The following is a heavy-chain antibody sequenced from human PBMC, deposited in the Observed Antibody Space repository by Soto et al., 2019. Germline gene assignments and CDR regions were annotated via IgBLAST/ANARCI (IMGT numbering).Heavy chain of an antibody. Sequence: QLQLQESGPGLVKPSETLSLTCTVSGDPISSSAYYWGWVRQTPGKGLEWIGNIYNSGSTFYNAYLKSRVTTSVDTSKSQFSLRLMSVTAADTAVYYCARRGSGSSFDYWGQGTLVTVSS. V-gene: IGHV4-39*01. D-gene: IGHD3-10*01. J-gene: IGHJ4*02. CDR1: GDPISSSAYY. CDR3: ARRGSGSSFDY. CDR2: IYNSGST.